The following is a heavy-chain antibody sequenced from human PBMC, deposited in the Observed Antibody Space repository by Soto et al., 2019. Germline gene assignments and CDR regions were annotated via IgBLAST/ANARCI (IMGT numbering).Heavy chain of an antibody. CDR3: ARGYGVRRGGYDTHYYYYMDV. D-gene: IGHD5-12*01. V-gene: IGHV4-59*01. J-gene: IGHJ6*03. CDR1: GGSISSYY. CDR2: LYYSGSN. Sequence: SETLSLTCTVSGGSISSYYWSWIRQPPGKGLEWIGYLYYSGSNNYNPSLKSRVTISVDTSKNQFSLKLSSVTAADTAVYYCARGYGVRRGGYDTHYYYYMDVWGKGTTVTVSS.